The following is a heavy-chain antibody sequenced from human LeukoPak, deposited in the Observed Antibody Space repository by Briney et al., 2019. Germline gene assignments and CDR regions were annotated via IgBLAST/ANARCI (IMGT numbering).Heavy chain of an antibody. Sequence: ASVKVSCKASVYTFTSSGFSWVRRAPGQGLEWMGWISAYNDETKFAQKFQGRVAMTTEASTTTAYMELRSLKADDTAVYYCARSCSDGTCPFDYWGQGTLVTVSS. CDR1: VYTFTSSG. J-gene: IGHJ4*02. D-gene: IGHD2-15*01. CDR2: ISAYNDET. V-gene: IGHV1-18*04. CDR3: ARSCSDGTCPFDY.